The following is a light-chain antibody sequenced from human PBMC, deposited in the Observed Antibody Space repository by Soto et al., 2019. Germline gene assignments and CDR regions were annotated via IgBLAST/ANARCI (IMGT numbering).Light chain of an antibody. CDR3: QQHSNWPLYT. CDR2: DAS. V-gene: IGKV3-11*01. Sequence: EIVLTQSPATLSLSPGERATLSCRASQSVNSYLAWFQQKPGQAPRLLIYDASNRATGIPARFSGSGSGTDFTLTISSLQSEDFAVYYCQQHSNWPLYTFGQGTKLEIK. J-gene: IGKJ2*01. CDR1: QSVNSY.